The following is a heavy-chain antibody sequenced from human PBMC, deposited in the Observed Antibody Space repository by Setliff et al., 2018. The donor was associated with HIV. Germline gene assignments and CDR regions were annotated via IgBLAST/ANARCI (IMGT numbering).Heavy chain of an antibody. D-gene: IGHD3-3*01. Sequence: PSETLSLTCTVSGASISNGSYYWSWIRQPAGKGLEWIGRMYTSGSTNYNPSLKSRVTISVDTSKNQFSLKLSSVTAADTAVYYCARDSPNANFGVVISDVWGQGTTVTVS. CDR3: ARDSPNANFGVVISDV. V-gene: IGHV4-61*02. CDR1: GASISNGSYY. CDR2: MYTSGST. J-gene: IGHJ6*02.